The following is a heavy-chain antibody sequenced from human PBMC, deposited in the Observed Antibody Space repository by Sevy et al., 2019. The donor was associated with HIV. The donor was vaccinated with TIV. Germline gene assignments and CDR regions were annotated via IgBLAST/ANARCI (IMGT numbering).Heavy chain of an antibody. D-gene: IGHD3-10*01. CDR2: ISGSGGST. Sequence: GGSLRLSCAASGFTFSSYAMSWVRQAPGKGLEWVSAISGSGGSTYYADSVKGRFTISRDNSKNTLYLQMNSLRAEDTAVYYCAKRLNFRGVTYYGMDVWGQGTTVTVSS. CDR1: GFTFSSYA. V-gene: IGHV3-23*01. CDR3: AKRLNFRGVTYYGMDV. J-gene: IGHJ6*02.